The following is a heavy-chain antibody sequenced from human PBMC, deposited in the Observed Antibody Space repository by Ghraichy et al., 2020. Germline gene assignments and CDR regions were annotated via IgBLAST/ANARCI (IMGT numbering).Heavy chain of an antibody. V-gene: IGHV4-59*08. D-gene: IGHD6-19*01. J-gene: IGHJ4*02. CDR3: ARYSGVWYAVDY. CDR1: SYSISTFY. CDR2: VSYSGST. Sequence: SETLSLTCTVSSYSISTFYWSWLRQPPGKGLEWIGYVSYSGSTNYIPSLRSRLTISIDTSKSQFSLKLKSMTAADTAVYYCARYSGVWYAVDYWGQGALVTVSS.